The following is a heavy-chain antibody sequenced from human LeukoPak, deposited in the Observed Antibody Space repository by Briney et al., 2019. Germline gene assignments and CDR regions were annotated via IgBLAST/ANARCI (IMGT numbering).Heavy chain of an antibody. Sequence: GGSLRLSCAASGFTFSDYYMSWIRQAPGKGLEWVSYISSSGSTIYYADSVKGRFTISRDNAKNSLYLQMNSLRAEDTAVYYCARVSNYYDSSGYRGWYFDYWGQGTLVTVSS. CDR2: ISSSGSTI. D-gene: IGHD3-22*01. J-gene: IGHJ4*02. CDR3: ARVSNYYDSSGYRGWYFDY. CDR1: GFTFSDYY. V-gene: IGHV3-11*04.